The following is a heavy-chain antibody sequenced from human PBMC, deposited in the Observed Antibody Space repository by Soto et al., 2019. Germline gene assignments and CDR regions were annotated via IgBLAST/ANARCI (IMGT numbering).Heavy chain of an antibody. Sequence: PGGSLRLSCAASGFTFSSYAMSWVRQAPGKGLEWVSAISGSGGSTYYADSVKGRFTISRDNSKNTLYLQMNSLRAEDTAVYYCAKDLEGRGELSSRVYYYCGMDVWGQGTTVTVSS. V-gene: IGHV3-23*01. CDR1: GFTFSSYA. CDR3: AKDLEGRGELSSRVYYYCGMDV. D-gene: IGHD3-16*02. CDR2: ISGSGGST. J-gene: IGHJ6*02.